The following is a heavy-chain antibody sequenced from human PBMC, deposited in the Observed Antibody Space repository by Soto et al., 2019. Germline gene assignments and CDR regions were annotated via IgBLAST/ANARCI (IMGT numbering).Heavy chain of an antibody. D-gene: IGHD2-21*02. CDR2: ITSDGKSK. CDR1: GFNFSNHW. J-gene: IGHJ5*02. CDR3: ARESGDWPLNWFDP. V-gene: IGHV3-74*01. Sequence: LRLSCAASGFNFSNHWMHWVRQRPGEGLVWVSRITSDGKSKAYAESVKGRFAISRDNAKNTLYLQMNGLTAEDTAVYYCARESGDWPLNWFDPWGLGTLVTVSS.